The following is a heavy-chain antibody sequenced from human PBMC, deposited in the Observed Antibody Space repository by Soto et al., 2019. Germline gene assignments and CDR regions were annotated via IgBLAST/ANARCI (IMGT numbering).Heavy chain of an antibody. D-gene: IGHD3-9*01. CDR3: AKLPQYDILTGYLHYFDY. CDR2: FRGDGTGA. V-gene: IGHV3-23*01. CDR1: GFTFSSYA. Sequence: GSLRLSCAASGFTFSSYAMSWVRQAPGKGLEWVSAFRGDGTGAHYADSVKGRFTISRDNSKNTLYLHMNSLRAEDTAVYYCAKLPQYDILTGYLHYFDYWGQGTLVTVSS. J-gene: IGHJ4*02.